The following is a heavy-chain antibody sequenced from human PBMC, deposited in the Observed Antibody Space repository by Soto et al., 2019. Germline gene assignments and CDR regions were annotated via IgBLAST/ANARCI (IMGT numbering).Heavy chain of an antibody. Sequence: EVQLLESGGGLVQPGGSRRLSCAASGFTFSSYAMSWVRQAPGKGLEWVSAISGSGGSTYYADSVKGRFTISRDNSKNTLYLQMNSLRAEDTAVYYCAKVWFREELSPLDDYWGQGTLVTVSS. J-gene: IGHJ4*02. CDR2: ISGSGGST. D-gene: IGHD1-26*01. CDR3: AKVWFREELSPLDDY. V-gene: IGHV3-23*01. CDR1: GFTFSSYA.